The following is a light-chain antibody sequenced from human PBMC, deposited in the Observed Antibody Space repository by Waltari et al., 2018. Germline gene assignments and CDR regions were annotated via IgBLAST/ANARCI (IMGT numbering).Light chain of an antibody. CDR1: QSFSSS. V-gene: IGKV3-11*01. CDR2: DAS. J-gene: IGKJ4*01. Sequence: EIVLTQSPATLSLSPGERATLSCRASQSFSSSLSWYQKKPGQAPRLLIYDASNRAAGIPARFSGSGSGTDFTLTISSLESEDFAVYYCQQRSNWPLLTFGGGTKVEIK. CDR3: QQRSNWPLLT.